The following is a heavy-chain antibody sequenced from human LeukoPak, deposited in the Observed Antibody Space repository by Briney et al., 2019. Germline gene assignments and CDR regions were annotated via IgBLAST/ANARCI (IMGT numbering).Heavy chain of an antibody. J-gene: IGHJ6*03. D-gene: IGHD2-2*01. V-gene: IGHV4-34*01. CDR3: ARGFKGTSYYYYYMDV. Sequence: SESLSLTCAVYGGSFSDYYWAWIRQPPGKGLEWIGEINHNGGINYNPSLKSRVTISVDTSKNQFSLKLSSVTAADTAVYYCARGFKGTSYYYYYMDVWGKGTTVTVFS. CDR2: INHNGGI. CDR1: GGSFSDYY.